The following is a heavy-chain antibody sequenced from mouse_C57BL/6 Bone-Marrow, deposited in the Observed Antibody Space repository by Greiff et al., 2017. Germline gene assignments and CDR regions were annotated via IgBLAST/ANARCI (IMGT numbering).Heavy chain of an antibody. CDR2: ISNGGGST. V-gene: IGHV5-12*01. CDR1: GFTFSDYY. D-gene: IGHD1-1*01. J-gene: IGHJ3*01. CDR3: ARRGSSRAWFAY. Sequence: DVKLVESGGGLVQPGGSLKLSCAASGFTFSDYYMYWVRQTPEKRLEWVAYISNGGGSTYYPDTVKGRFTISRDNAKNTLYLQMSRLKSEDTAMYYCARRGSSRAWFAYWGQGTLVTVSA.